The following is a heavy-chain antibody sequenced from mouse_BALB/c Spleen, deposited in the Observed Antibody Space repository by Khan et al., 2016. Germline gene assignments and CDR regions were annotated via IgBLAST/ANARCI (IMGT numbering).Heavy chain of an antibody. CDR2: IWGDGST. D-gene: IGHD2-4*01. CDR3: AIYYDYDGGFAY. V-gene: IGHV2-6-7*01. Sequence: VQLQESGPGLVAPSQSLSITCTVSGFSLTGFSVNWVRQPPGKALEWLGMIWGDGSTDYNSALKSRLSFSKDDSTSQVFLKMNSLQTDDTARYFGAIYYDYDGGFAYWGQGTLVTVSA. J-gene: IGHJ3*01. CDR1: GFSLTGFS.